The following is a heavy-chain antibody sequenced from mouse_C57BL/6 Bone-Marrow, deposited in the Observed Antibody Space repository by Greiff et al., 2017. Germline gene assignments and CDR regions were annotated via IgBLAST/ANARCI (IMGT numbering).Heavy chain of an antibody. V-gene: IGHV1-55*01. D-gene: IGHD2-4*01. CDR1: GSTFTSYW. CDR2: IYPGSGST. Sequence: VQLQQPGAELVKPGASVKMSCKASGSTFTSYWITWVKQRPGQGLEWIGDIYPGSGSTNYNAKFKSKATLTVDTSSSTAYMQLSSLTSEDSAVYYCARSPDYPFAYWGQGTLVTVSA. CDR3: ARSPDYPFAY. J-gene: IGHJ3*01.